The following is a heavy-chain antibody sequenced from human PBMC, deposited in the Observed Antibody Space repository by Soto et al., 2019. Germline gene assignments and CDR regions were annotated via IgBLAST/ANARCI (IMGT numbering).Heavy chain of an antibody. J-gene: IGHJ4*02. CDR3: AKDFSNYDILTGYYGFDY. V-gene: IGHV3-23*01. CDR1: GFTFSSYA. Sequence: GGSLRLSCAASGFTFSSYAMSWVRQAPGKGLEWVSAISGSGGSTYYADSVKGRFTISRDNSKNTLYLQMNSLRAEDTAVYYCAKDFSNYDILTGYYGFDYWGQGTLVTVSS. D-gene: IGHD3-9*01. CDR2: ISGSGGST.